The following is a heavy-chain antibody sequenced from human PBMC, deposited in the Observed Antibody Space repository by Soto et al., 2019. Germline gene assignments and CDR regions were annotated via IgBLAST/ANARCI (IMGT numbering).Heavy chain of an antibody. J-gene: IGHJ6*02. D-gene: IGHD2-2*01. V-gene: IGHV4-38-2*01. CDR2: LSQNGGT. Sequence: PSETLSPTCVVSGYSSNSVHFWGWIRQPPGKGLQWIGSLSQNGGTYRNPSLRSRVTLSVDTSKNQFSLKLTCVTAADAAVYYCAAATLPGARFYGMDVWGQGSTVTVSS. CDR1: GYSSNSVHF. CDR3: AAATLPGARFYGMDV.